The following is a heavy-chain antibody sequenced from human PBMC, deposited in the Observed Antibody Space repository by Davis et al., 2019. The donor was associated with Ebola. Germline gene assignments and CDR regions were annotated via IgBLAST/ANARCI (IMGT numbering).Heavy chain of an antibody. CDR3: ARVISAGEVYFDH. CDR1: DYTFDNYA. Sequence: AASVKVSCKASDYTFDNYAVTWVRQAPGQGLEWMGWLGAYNGTRNYAQKVQGRVTMTTDTSTSTAYMDLRSLRSDDTAVYYCARVISAGEVYFDHWGQGTLVTVSS. J-gene: IGHJ4*02. CDR2: LGAYNGTR. V-gene: IGHV1-18*04. D-gene: IGHD3-16*01.